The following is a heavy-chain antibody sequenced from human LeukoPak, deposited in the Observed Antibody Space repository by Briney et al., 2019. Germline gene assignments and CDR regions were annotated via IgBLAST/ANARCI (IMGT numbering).Heavy chain of an antibody. V-gene: IGHV4-4*07. CDR1: GNSFGDYY. CDR2: IYTSGST. J-gene: IGHJ5*02. CDR3: TRDTGITGEVKFDP. D-gene: IGHD3-16*01. Sequence: SETLSLTCTVSGNSFGDYYWSWIRQPAGKGLEWIGRIYTSGSTTYNPSLKSRVTMSVDTSKSQFSLNLMSVTAADTAVYYCTRDTGITGEVKFDPWGQGTLVTVSS.